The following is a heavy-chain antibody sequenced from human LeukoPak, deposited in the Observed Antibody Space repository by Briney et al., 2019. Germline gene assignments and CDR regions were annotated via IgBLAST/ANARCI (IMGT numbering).Heavy chain of an antibody. CDR1: GGSFSGYY. D-gene: IGHD6-13*01. Sequence: SETLSLTCAVYGGSFSGYYWSWIRQPPGKGLEWIGEINHSGSTNYNPSLKSRVTISVDTSKNQFSLKLSSVPAADTAVYYCARVYSSLSPGGDYWGQGTLVTVSS. CDR3: ARVYSSLSPGGDY. V-gene: IGHV4-34*01. CDR2: INHSGST. J-gene: IGHJ4*02.